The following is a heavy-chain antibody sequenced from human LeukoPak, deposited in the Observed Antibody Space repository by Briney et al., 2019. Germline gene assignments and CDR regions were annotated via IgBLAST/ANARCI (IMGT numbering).Heavy chain of an antibody. D-gene: IGHD4-17*01. J-gene: IGHJ3*02. CDR3: AKGAYGDYVLGAFDI. Sequence: GGSLRLSCAASGFTFSSYGMHWVRQAPGKGLEWVVVISYDGSNKYYADSVKGRFTISRDNSKNTLYLQMDSLRAEDTAVYYCAKGAYGDYVLGAFDIWGQGTMVTVSS. V-gene: IGHV3-30*18. CDR1: GFTFSSYG. CDR2: ISYDGSNK.